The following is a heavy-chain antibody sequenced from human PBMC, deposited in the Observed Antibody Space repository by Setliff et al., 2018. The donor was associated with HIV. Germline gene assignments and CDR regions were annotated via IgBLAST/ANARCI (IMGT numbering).Heavy chain of an antibody. V-gene: IGHV4-30-2*01. CDR2: VYHKGTT. CDR3: ARVRLTMIMMVDYFDQ. D-gene: IGHD3-22*01. J-gene: IGHJ4*02. CDR1: GDSISNAIYS. Sequence: LSLTCAVSGDSISNAIYSWSWIRQPPGKGLEWIGSVYHKGTTSYNPSLKSRVSLSVDKSKNQLSLSLTSVTAADTAVYYCARVRLTMIMMVDYFDQWGQGTLVTVPQ.